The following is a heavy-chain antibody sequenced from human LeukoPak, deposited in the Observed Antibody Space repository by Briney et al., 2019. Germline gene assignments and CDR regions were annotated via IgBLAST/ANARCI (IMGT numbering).Heavy chain of an antibody. D-gene: IGHD2-15*01. Sequence: ASVKVSCKASGYTFTSYGISWVRQAPGQGLGWMGWISAYNGNTNYAQKLQGRVTMTTDTSTSTAYMELRSLRSDDTAVYYCARDRYCSGGSCYYFDYWGQGTLVTVSS. CDR3: ARDRYCSGGSCYYFDY. CDR2: ISAYNGNT. V-gene: IGHV1-18*01. J-gene: IGHJ4*02. CDR1: GYTFTSYG.